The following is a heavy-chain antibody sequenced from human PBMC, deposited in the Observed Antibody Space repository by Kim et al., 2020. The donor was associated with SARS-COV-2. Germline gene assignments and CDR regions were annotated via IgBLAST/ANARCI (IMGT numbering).Heavy chain of an antibody. V-gene: IGHV3-48*02. CDR3: ARVRDSAFDI. Sequence: NIHCAASVKGRFTVARDNDKNSLYLQMNTVRDEDTAVYYCARVRDSAFDIWGQGTMVIVSS. J-gene: IGHJ3*02. D-gene: IGHD3-3*01. CDR2: NI.